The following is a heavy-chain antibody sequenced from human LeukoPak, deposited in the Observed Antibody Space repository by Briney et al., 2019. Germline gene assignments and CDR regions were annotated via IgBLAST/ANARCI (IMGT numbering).Heavy chain of an antibody. CDR3: AKGDSSTPKSYLGY. J-gene: IGHJ4*02. CDR2: INWNSGSI. D-gene: IGHD2-2*01. V-gene: IGHV3-9*01. CDR1: GFTFDDYA. Sequence: GGSLRLSYAASGFTFDDYAMHWVRQAPGKGLAWVSGINWNSGSIDYADSVKGRFTLSRDNAKNSLYLQMNSLRAEDTALYYCAKGDSSTPKSYLGYWGQGTLVTVSS.